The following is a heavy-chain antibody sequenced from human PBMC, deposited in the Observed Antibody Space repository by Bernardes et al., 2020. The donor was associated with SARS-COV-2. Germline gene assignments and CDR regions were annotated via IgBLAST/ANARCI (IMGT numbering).Heavy chain of an antibody. CDR1: GGSFSGYY. CDR2: INHSGST. J-gene: IGHJ4*02. V-gene: IGHV4-34*01. CDR3: VRASRKWLRSLDY. Sequence: SETLSLTCAVYGGSFSGYYWSWIRQPPGKGLEWIGEINHSGSTNYNPSLKSRVTISVDTSKNQFSLKLSSVTAADTAVYYCVRASRKWLRSLDYWGQGTLVTVSS. D-gene: IGHD5-12*01.